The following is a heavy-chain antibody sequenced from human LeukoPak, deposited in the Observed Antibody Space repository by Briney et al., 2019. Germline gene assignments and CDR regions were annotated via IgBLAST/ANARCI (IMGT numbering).Heavy chain of an antibody. CDR2: IKQDGSEK. CDR1: GFTLSSYW. D-gene: IGHD2-8*01. CDR3: ARDGPYCTNGVCSDYFDY. V-gene: IGHV3-7*01. Sequence: GGSLRLSCAAAGFTLSSYWMSWVRQAPGKGLEWVANIKQDGSEKYYVDAVKGRFTISRDNAKNSLYLQMNSLRAEDTAVYYCARDGPYCTNGVCSDYFDYWGQGTLVTVSS. J-gene: IGHJ4*02.